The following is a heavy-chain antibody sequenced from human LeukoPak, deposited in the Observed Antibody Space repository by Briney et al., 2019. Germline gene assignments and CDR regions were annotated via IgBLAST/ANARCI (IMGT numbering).Heavy chain of an antibody. CDR2: INSDGRNT. CDR1: GFTFSSYW. V-gene: IGHV3-74*01. D-gene: IGHD3-9*01. CDR3: AKFYDISTGYFDC. J-gene: IGHJ4*02. Sequence: GGSLRLSCAASGFTFSSYWMHWVRQAPGKGLVWVSRINSDGRNTNYADSVKGRFTISRDNSKNTLYLQMNSLRAEDTAVYYCAKFYDISTGYFDCWGQGTLVTVSS.